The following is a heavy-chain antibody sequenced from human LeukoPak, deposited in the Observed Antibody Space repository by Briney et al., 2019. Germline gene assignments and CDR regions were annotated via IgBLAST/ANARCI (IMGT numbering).Heavy chain of an antibody. CDR1: GFTFSSYG. D-gene: IGHD1-26*01. CDR2: IRNDGSNE. Sequence: GGSLRLSCAASGFTFSSYGMHWVRQAPGKGLEWVAFIRNDGSNEYYADSVKGRFTISRDNSKNTLYLQMNSLRAEDTAVYYCAKRRAHSGTFRWSDFDYWGQGTLVTVSS. CDR3: AKRRAHSGTFRWSDFDY. J-gene: IGHJ4*02. V-gene: IGHV3-30*02.